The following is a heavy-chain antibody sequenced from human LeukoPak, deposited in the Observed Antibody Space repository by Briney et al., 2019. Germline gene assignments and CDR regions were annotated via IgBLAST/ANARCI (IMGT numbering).Heavy chain of an antibody. D-gene: IGHD2-15*01. CDR3: ARGYSRAAFDI. V-gene: IGHV3-30-3*01. CDR2: ISYDGSNK. J-gene: IGHJ3*02. CDR1: GFTFSSHA. Sequence: PGRSLRLSCAASGFTFSSHAMHWVRQAPGRGPEWVAVISYDGSNKYYADSVKGRFTISRDNGKNSLLLQMNSLRAQDTALYYCARGYSRAAFDIWGQGTVVAVSS.